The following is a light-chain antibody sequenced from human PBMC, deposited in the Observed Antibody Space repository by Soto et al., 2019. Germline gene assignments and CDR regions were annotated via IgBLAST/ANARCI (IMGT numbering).Light chain of an antibody. CDR2: FGS. Sequence: EIVMDKTPLTLPVTPGGPASISCRSTQILLYNNTYNYLDWYVQKPGQSPQLLIYFGSNRAPGVPDRFSGSGSGTDFTLKINRVEAEDDGTYYCMQALQSLTFGQGTRLEIK. CDR3: MQALQSLT. J-gene: IGKJ5*01. CDR1: QILLYNNTYNY. V-gene: IGKV2-28*01.